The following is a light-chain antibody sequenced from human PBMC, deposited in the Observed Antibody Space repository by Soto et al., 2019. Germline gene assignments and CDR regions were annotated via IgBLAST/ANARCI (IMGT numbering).Light chain of an antibody. CDR1: QSVSSY. CDR3: XXXXXXXXXX. CDR2: XXX. J-gene: IGKJ1*01. Sequence: SQSVSSYLAWYQQKPGQAPXXLIXXXXXRATGIPTRFXGXXSGTEFTLTISXXXXXDFAVYXCXXXXXXXXXXXGQGTKVDIK. V-gene: IGKV3-15*01.